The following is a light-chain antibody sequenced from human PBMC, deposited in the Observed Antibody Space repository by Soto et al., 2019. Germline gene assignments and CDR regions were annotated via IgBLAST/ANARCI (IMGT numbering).Light chain of an antibody. CDR2: EVN. CDR3: LSYTSANTRV. J-gene: IGLJ3*02. Sequence: QSALTQPASVSASPGQSITISCTGTSSDVGGYKFVSWYQHHPGKAPKLMIYEVNNRPSGVSNHFSGSKSGNTASLTISGLQHEDEADYYCLSYTSANTRVFGGGTKLTVL. V-gene: IGLV2-14*01. CDR1: SSDVGGYKF.